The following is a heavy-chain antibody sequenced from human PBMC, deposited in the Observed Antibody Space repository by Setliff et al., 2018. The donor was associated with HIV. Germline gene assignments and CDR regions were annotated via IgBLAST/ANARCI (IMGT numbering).Heavy chain of an antibody. D-gene: IGHD1-1*01. CDR3: ARRASVTNSDDY. CDR2: IYPGASDI. J-gene: IGHJ4*02. CDR1: GYSFTSYW. Sequence: GESLKISCKGSGYSFTSYWIGWVRQMPGKGLEWMGIIYPGASDIRYSPSFQGQVTISADKSVSTAYLQWSSLKASDTAIYYCARRASVTNSDDYWGQGTLVTVSS. V-gene: IGHV5-51*01.